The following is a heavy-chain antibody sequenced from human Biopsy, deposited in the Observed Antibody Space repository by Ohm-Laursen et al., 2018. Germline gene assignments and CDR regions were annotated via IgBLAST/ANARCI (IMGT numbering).Heavy chain of an antibody. V-gene: IGHV4-38-2*01. J-gene: IGHJ4*02. CDR2: IFKDGNT. D-gene: IGHD6-19*01. CDR1: GYSISSDYR. CDR3: ARVGSGWAPFDK. Sequence: GTLSLTWAVSGYSISSDYRWGWIRQAPGKTLEWLGNIFKDGNTHYNPSLRSRLIISIDTSKKQFSLMMTSVSGADPAVYFCARVGSGWAPFDKWGPGTLVTVSS.